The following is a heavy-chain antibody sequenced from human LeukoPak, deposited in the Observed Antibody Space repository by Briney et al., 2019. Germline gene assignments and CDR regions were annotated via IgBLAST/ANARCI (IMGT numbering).Heavy chain of an antibody. J-gene: IGHJ4*02. V-gene: IGHV3-23*01. CDR2: ISGSGGST. CDR3: ARDKGGMVPFDY. CDR1: GFTFSSYA. Sequence: PGGSLRLSCAASGFTFSSYAMSWVRQAPGKGLEWVSAISGSGGSTYYADSVRGRFTISRDNSKNTLYLQMNSLRAEDTAVYFCARDKGGMVPFDYWGQGTLVTVSS. D-gene: IGHD3-10*01.